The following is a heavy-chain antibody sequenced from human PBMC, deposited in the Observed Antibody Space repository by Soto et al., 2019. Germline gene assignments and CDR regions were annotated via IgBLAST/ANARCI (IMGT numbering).Heavy chain of an antibody. V-gene: IGHV1-69*13. J-gene: IGHJ5*02. CDR3: ARATGSLSGYCSSTSCHRGWFDP. CDR2: IIPIFGTA. CDR1: GGTFSSYA. Sequence: SVKVSCKASGGTFSSYAISWVRQAPGQGLEWMGGIIPIFGTANYAQKFQGRVTITADESTSTAYMELSSLRSEDTAVYYCARATGSLSGYCSSTSCHRGWFDPWGQGTLVTVSS. D-gene: IGHD2-2*01.